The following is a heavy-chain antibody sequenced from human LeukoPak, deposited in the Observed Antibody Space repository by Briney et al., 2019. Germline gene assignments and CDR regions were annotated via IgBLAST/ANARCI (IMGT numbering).Heavy chain of an antibody. V-gene: IGHV1-69*01. J-gene: IGHJ4*02. D-gene: IGHD4-17*01. CDR3: ARDLHRNDYGDYASPYYFDY. CDR1: GGAFSSYA. CDR2: IIPIFGTA. Sequence: ASVKVSCKASGGAFSSYAISWVRQAPGQGLEWMGGIIPIFGTANYAQKFQGRVTITADESTSTAYMELSSLRSEDTAVYYCARDLHRNDYGDYASPYYFDYWGQGTLVTVSS.